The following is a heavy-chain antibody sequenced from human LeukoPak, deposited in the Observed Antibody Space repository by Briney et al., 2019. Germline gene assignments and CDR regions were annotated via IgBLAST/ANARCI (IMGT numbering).Heavy chain of an antibody. CDR2: IWYDGSNK. CDR1: GLTFSSYG. J-gene: IGHJ3*02. Sequence: GGSLRLSCAASGLTFSSYGMHWVRQAPGKGLEWVAVIWYDGSNKYYADSVKGRFTISRDNSKNTLYLQMNSLRAEDTAVYYCARDSGSTYYYDSSGSRDAFDIWGQGTMVTVSS. CDR3: ARDSGSTYYYDSSGSRDAFDI. D-gene: IGHD3-22*01. V-gene: IGHV3-33*01.